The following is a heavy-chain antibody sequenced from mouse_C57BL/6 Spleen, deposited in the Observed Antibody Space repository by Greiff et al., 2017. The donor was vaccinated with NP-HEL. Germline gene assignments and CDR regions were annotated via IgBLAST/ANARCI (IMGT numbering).Heavy chain of an antibody. J-gene: IGHJ2*01. CDR1: GYTFTSYW. Sequence: QVQLQQSGAELVKPGASVKLSCKASGYTFTSYWMQWVKQRPGQGLEWIGEIDPSDSYTNYNQKFKGKATLTVDTSSSTAYMQLSSLTSEDSAVYDCARGNWDYWGQGTTLTVSS. CDR3: ARGNWDY. V-gene: IGHV1-50*01. CDR2: IDPSDSYT. D-gene: IGHD4-1*01.